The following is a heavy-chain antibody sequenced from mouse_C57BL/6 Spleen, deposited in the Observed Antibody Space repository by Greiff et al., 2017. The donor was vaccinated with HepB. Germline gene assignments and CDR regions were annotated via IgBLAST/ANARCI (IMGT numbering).Heavy chain of an antibody. CDR2: IDPENGDT. Sequence: EVKLMESGAELVRPGASVKLSCTASGFNIKDDYMHWVKQRPEQGLEWIGWIDPENGDTEYASKFQGKATITADTSSNTAYLQLSSLTSEDTAVYYCTTEGYSNLFAYWGQGTLVTVSA. CDR3: TTEGYSNLFAY. D-gene: IGHD2-5*01. V-gene: IGHV14-4*01. J-gene: IGHJ3*01. CDR1: GFNIKDDY.